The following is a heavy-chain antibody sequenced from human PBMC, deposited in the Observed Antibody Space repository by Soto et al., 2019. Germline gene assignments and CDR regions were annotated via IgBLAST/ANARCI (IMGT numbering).Heavy chain of an antibody. Sequence: PSETLSLTCTVSGGSIRSYYWSWIRQPPGKGLEWIGYIYNSGSTNYNPSLKSRLTISVDTSKNQFSMKLSSVTAADTALYYCARGLGYSSSKWVYWGQGTLVTVSS. J-gene: IGHJ4*02. CDR3: ARGLGYSSSKWVY. CDR1: GGSIRSYY. V-gene: IGHV4-59*01. CDR2: IYNSGST. D-gene: IGHD6-6*01.